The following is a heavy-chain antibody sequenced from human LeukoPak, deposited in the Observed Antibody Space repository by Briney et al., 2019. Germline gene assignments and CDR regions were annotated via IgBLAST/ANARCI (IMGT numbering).Heavy chain of an antibody. D-gene: IGHD4/OR15-4a*01. CDR1: GFTFSSYW. CDR3: ARAMVPLFGN. V-gene: IGHV3-74*01. J-gene: IGHJ4*02. CDR2: IKSDGSST. Sequence: GGSLRLSCAASGFTFSSYWMHWVRQAPGKGLVWVSRIKSDGSSTSYADSVKGRFTISRDNAKNTLYLQMNSLRDEDTAVYYCARAMVPLFGNWGQGTLVTVSS.